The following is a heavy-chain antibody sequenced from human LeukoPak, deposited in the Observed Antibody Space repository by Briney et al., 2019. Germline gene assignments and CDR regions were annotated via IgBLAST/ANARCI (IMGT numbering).Heavy chain of an antibody. Sequence: GGSLRLSCAASGFTFSSYAMHWVRQAPGKGLEWVAVISYDGSNKYYADSVKGRFTISRDNSKNTLYLQMNSLGAEDTAVYYCARGAQNQQWLAQYYYYGMDVWGQGTTVTVSS. CDR1: GFTFSSYA. CDR2: ISYDGSNK. V-gene: IGHV3-30-3*01. CDR3: ARGAQNQQWLAQYYYYGMDV. D-gene: IGHD6-19*01. J-gene: IGHJ6*02.